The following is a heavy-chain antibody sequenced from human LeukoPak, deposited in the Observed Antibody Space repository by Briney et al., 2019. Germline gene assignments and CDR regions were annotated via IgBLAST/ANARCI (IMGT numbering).Heavy chain of an antibody. D-gene: IGHD5-12*01. V-gene: IGHV3-30*18. CDR2: ISYDGSNK. J-gene: IGHJ4*02. Sequence: GGSLRLSCAASEFTFSTYDMLWVRQAPGKGLEWVAVISYDGSNKYYADSVKGRFTISRDNSKNTLSLQMNSLRPEDTAVYYCAKRSGYGFDYWGQGTLVTVSS. CDR3: AKRSGYGFDY. CDR1: EFTFSTYD.